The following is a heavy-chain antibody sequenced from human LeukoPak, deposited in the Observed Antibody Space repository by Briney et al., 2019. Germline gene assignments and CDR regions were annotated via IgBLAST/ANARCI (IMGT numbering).Heavy chain of an antibody. CDR3: ASSYGSGSYYVLYYFDY. V-gene: IGHV3-21*01. CDR1: GFTFSSYS. J-gene: IGHJ4*02. CDR2: ISSSSSYI. D-gene: IGHD3-10*01. Sequence: GGSLRLSCAASGFTFSSYSMNWVRQAPGKGLEWVSSISSSSSYIYYADSVKGRFTISRDNAKNSLYLQMNSLRAEDTAVYYCASSYGSGSYYVLYYFDYWGQGTLVTVSS.